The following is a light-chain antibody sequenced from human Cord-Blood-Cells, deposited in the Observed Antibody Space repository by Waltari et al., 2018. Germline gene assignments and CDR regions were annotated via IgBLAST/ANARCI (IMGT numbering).Light chain of an antibody. CDR1: QSVSSN. V-gene: IGKV3-15*01. CDR3: QQYNNWPYT. J-gene: IGKJ2*01. Sequence: EIVMTQSTATLSVSPGERATLSCRASQSVSSNLAWYQQKPGQAPRLLIYGASTRATVFPARFSGSGSGTEFTLTISSLQSEDFAFYYCQQYNNWPYTFGQGTKLEIK. CDR2: GAS.